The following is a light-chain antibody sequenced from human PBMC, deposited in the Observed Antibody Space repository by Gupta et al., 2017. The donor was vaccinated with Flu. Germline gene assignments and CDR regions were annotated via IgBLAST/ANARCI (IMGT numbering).Light chain of an antibody. CDR3: MQGSRWPWA. Sequence: DVVMTQSSLSLPGTLGQPASISCRSSQSIVYSDGNTYLHWFQQRPGQSPRRLIYRVSHRESGVPDRFSGSGSGTDFTLKISRVEAEDVGVYYCMQGSRWPWAFGEGTKVEIK. V-gene: IGKV2-30*01. CDR2: RVS. CDR1: QSIVYSDGNTY. J-gene: IGKJ1*01.